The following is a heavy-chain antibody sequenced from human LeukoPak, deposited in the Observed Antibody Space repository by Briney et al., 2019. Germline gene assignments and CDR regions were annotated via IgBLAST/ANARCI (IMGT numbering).Heavy chain of an antibody. Sequence: SETLSLTCGDYDGSFSGYYWSWIRQPPGKGLEWIGYIYYSGSTNYNPSLKSRVTISVDTSKNQFSLKLSSVTAADTAVYYCARDLGAGVWFDPWGQGTLVTVSS. V-gene: IGHV4-59*01. J-gene: IGHJ5*02. D-gene: IGHD6-19*01. CDR2: IYYSGST. CDR1: DGSFSGYY. CDR3: ARDLGAGVWFDP.